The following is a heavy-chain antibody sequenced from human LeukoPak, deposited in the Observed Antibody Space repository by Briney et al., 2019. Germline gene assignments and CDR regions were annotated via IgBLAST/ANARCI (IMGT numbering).Heavy chain of an antibody. CDR3: ARGIAVAGTFYYYYYMDV. Sequence: SETLSLTCSVSGGSISTYYWSWIRQPPGKGLEWIGYISYSGSTNYNPSLKSRFTISVDTSKNQFSLKLSSVTAADTAVYYCARGIAVAGTFYYYYYMDVWGKGTTVTISS. CDR2: ISYSGST. J-gene: IGHJ6*03. V-gene: IGHV4-59*01. CDR1: GGSISTYY. D-gene: IGHD6-19*01.